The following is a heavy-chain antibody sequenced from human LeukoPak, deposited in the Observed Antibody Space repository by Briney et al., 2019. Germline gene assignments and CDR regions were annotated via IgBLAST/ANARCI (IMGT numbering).Heavy chain of an antibody. CDR1: GYTFTSYA. CDR3: AISPTYDILTGYYTYYMDV. J-gene: IGHJ6*03. Sequence: VSVKVSCKASGYTFTSYAMNWVRQAPGQGLEWMGWINPNSGGTNYAQKFQGRVTMTRDTSISTAYMELSRLRSDDTAVYYCAISPTYDILTGYYTYYMDVWGKGTTVTVSS. V-gene: IGHV1-2*02. D-gene: IGHD3-9*01. CDR2: INPNSGGT.